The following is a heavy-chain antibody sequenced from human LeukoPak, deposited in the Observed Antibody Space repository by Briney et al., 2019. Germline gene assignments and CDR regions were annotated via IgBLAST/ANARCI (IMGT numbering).Heavy chain of an antibody. CDR3: ARHAFYSNYRNDAFDI. J-gene: IGHJ3*02. V-gene: IGHV4-59*08. Sequence: SETLSLTCTVSGGSISSYYWSWIRQPPGKGLEWIGYIYYSGSTNYNPSLESRVTISVDTSKNQFSLKLSSVTAADTAVYYCARHAFYSNYRNDAFDIWGQGTMVTVSS. CDR2: IYYSGST. D-gene: IGHD4-11*01. CDR1: GGSISSYY.